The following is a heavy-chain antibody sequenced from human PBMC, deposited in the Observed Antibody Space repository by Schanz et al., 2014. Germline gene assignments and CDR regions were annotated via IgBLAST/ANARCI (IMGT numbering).Heavy chain of an antibody. Sequence: QLQLVQSGAEVKKPGSSVKVSCKLSGGTFSSYTISWMRQAPGQGLEWMGKIIPVLNIATYAQRFQGRVSITADTSTNTAYMELSSLTSEDTAVYYCARGPSQGYSYGHNIGAYYYGMDVWGQGTTVTVSS. J-gene: IGHJ6*02. V-gene: IGHV1-69*02. D-gene: IGHD5-18*01. CDR3: ARGPSQGYSYGHNIGAYYYGMDV. CDR2: IIPVLNIA. CDR1: GGTFSSYT.